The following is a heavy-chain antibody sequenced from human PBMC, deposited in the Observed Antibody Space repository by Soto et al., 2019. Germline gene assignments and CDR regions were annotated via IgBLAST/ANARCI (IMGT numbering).Heavy chain of an antibody. CDR3: ARAPPGPSPRWVL. CDR1: GGSISSYY. J-gene: IGHJ6*02. CDR2: IYTSGST. V-gene: IGHV4-4*07. D-gene: IGHD3-10*01. Sequence: SETLSLPCPVSGGSISSYYWSWIRQPAGKGLEWIGRIYTSGSTNYNPSLKSRVTMSVDTSKNQFSLKLTSVTAADTAVYYCARAPPGPSPRWVLWGQGTTVTVSS.